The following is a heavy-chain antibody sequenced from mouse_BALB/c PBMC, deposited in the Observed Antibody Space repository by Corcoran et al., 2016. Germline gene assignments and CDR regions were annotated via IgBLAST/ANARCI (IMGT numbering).Heavy chain of an antibody. Sequence: EVQLQQSGAELVKPGASVKLSCTASGFNIKDTYMHWVKQRPEQGLEWIGRIDPANGNTKYDPKFQGKATITADTSSNTAYLQLSSMTSEDTAVYYCARRGDDGRFDYWGQGTTLTVSS. D-gene: IGHD2-12*01. J-gene: IGHJ2*01. CDR2: IDPANGNT. CDR3: ARRGDDGRFDY. CDR1: GFNIKDTY. V-gene: IGHV14-3*02.